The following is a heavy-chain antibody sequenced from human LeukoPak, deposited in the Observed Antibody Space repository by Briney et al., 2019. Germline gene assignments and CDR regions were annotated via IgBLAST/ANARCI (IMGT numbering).Heavy chain of an antibody. V-gene: IGHV3-23*01. CDR2: ISDSGDKT. D-gene: IGHD6-19*01. CDR1: GFTFSNYA. Sequence: GGSLRLSCAASGFTFSNYAMSWVRQAPGEGLEWVSTISDSGDKTYYADSVKGRFTISRDTSKNTLSLQMNSLRAEDTAVYYCAKVRPLYSSGCFDYWGQGTLVTVSS. J-gene: IGHJ4*02. CDR3: AKVRPLYSSGCFDY.